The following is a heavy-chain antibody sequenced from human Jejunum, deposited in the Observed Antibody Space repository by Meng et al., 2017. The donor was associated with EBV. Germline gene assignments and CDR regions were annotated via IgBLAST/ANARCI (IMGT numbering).Heavy chain of an antibody. CDR3: ARDKPHNWFDP. V-gene: IGHV3-74*01. Sequence: ERRGGSGGGLVQPGGSLGLSFAASGFMFSNYWMHWVRQGPGKGLVWVSRINNDGSDTIYADSVKGRFTTSRDNAKNTLYLQMNSLRIEDTAVYFCARDKPHNWFDPWGQGTLVTVSS. CDR1: GFMFSNYW. CDR2: INNDGSDT. J-gene: IGHJ5*02.